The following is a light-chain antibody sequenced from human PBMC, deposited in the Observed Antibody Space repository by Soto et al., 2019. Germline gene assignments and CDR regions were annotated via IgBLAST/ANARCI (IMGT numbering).Light chain of an antibody. CDR3: QRYGGSPPVT. V-gene: IGKV3-20*01. CDR2: SAS. Sequence: VVLSQSPGTLSLSPGGRGPPSCRARQSFSSSNLAWYQHKPGQPPKLIVYSASRRATGIPDRFSGSGSGTDFTLTISRLEPEDFALYYCQRYGGSPPVTFGGGTKVDIK. CDR1: QSFSSSN. J-gene: IGKJ4*01.